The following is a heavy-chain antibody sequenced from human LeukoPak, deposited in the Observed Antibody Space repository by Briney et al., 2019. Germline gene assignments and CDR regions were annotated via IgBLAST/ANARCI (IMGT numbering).Heavy chain of an antibody. CDR3: ARGWTDSSGYQWDAFDI. CDR1: GFTFSSYA. CDR2: ISYDGSNK. D-gene: IGHD3-22*01. V-gene: IGHV3-30-3*01. J-gene: IGHJ3*02. Sequence: PGGSLRLSCAASGFTFSSYAMHWVRQAPGKGLEWVAVISYDGSNKYYADSVKGRFTISRDNSKNTLYLQMNSLRAEDTAVYYCARGWTDSSGYQWDAFDIWGQGTMVTVSS.